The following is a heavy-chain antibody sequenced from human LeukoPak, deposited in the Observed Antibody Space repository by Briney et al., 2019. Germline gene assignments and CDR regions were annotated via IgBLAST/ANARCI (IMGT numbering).Heavy chain of an antibody. CDR2: IWYDGSNK. V-gene: IGHV3-33*08. D-gene: IGHD3-3*01. J-gene: IGHJ3*02. Sequence: GGSLRLSCAASGFTFSSYGMHWVRQAPGKGLEWVAVIWYDGSNKYYADSVKGRFTISRDNSKNTLYLQMNSLRAEDTAVYYCARGPAFDFWSGYYEVAFDIWGQGTMVTVSS. CDR3: ARGPAFDFWSGYYEVAFDI. CDR1: GFTFSSYG.